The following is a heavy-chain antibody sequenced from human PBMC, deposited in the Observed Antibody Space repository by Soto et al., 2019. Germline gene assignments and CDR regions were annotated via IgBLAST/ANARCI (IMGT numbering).Heavy chain of an antibody. V-gene: IGHV3-30*18. Sequence: GGSLRLSCAASGFTFSSYGMHWVRQAPGKGLEWVAVISYDGSNKYYADSVKGRFTISRDNSKNTLYLQMNSLRAEDTAVYYCAKEGGDSYDSSGYYPNWFDPWGQGTLVTVSS. CDR3: AKEGGDSYDSSGYYPNWFDP. CDR1: GFTFSSYG. D-gene: IGHD3-22*01. CDR2: ISYDGSNK. J-gene: IGHJ5*02.